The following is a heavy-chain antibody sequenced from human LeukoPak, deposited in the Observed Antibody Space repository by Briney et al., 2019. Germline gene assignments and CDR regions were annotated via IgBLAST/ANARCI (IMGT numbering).Heavy chain of an antibody. J-gene: IGHJ4*02. CDR2: ISYRGST. D-gene: IGHD6-19*01. V-gene: IGHV4-59*08. CDR1: GGSTSSDH. CDR3: VRVSTGYYYFDY. Sequence: SETLSLTCTVSGGSTSSDHWSWIRQPPEKGLEWIGCISYRGSTNYNPSLRSRVVISLDASKNQFSLKLSSVTAADTAVYYCVRVSTGYYYFDYWGQGTLVTVSS.